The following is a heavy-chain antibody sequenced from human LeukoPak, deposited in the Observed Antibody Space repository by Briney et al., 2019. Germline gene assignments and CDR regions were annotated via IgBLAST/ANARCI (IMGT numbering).Heavy chain of an antibody. Sequence: GGSLRLSCAASGFTFRDYWMSWVRQAPGKGPEWVANIKQDGSDKYYVDSVKGRFTISRDNAKNALYLQMNSLRAEDTAVYYCTIDSSSSSGHADYYYMDVWGKGTTVTVSS. V-gene: IGHV3-7*03. D-gene: IGHD6-6*01. CDR3: TIDSSSSSGHADYYYMDV. CDR1: GFTFRDYW. J-gene: IGHJ6*03. CDR2: IKQDGSDK.